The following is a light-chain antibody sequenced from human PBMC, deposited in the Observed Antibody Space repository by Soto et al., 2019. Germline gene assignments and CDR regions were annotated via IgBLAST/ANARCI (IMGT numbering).Light chain of an antibody. J-gene: IGKJ4*01. CDR3: QKYNSALT. CDR1: QGISNY. V-gene: IGKV1-27*01. Sequence: DIQMTQSPSSLYASVGDRVTITCRASQGISNYLAWYQQTPGKVPKLLIYAASILQSGVPSRFSGSGSGTDSTLTISSLQPEDVATYYCQKYNSALTLGGGTKVEI. CDR2: AAS.